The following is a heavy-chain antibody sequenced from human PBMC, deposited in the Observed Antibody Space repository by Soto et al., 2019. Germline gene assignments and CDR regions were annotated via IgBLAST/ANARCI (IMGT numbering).Heavy chain of an antibody. V-gene: IGHV3-23*01. CDR2: ISASGGST. Sequence: EEQLLESGGGLVQPGGSLRLSCAASGFTFSSFAMSWVRQAPGKGLEWVSVISASGGSTYYADSVKGRITISRDNSKNTLDLEMNSLRAEDTALYYCAKTGNYYHWFGSWGQGTLVTVSS. CDR1: GFTFSSFA. D-gene: IGHD1-26*01. J-gene: IGHJ5*01. CDR3: AKTGNYYHWFGS.